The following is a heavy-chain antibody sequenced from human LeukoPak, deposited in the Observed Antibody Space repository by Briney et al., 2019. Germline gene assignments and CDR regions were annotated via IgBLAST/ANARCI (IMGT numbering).Heavy chain of an antibody. J-gene: IGHJ5*02. V-gene: IGHV3-21*01. CDR1: GFTFSSYS. D-gene: IGHD4-17*01. Sequence: PGGSLRLSCAASGFTFSSYSMNWVRQAPGKGLEWVSSISSSSSYIYYADSVKGRFTISRDNAKNSLYLQMNSLRAEDTAVYYCARDRGTVPRPEGWFDPWGQGTLVTVSS. CDR3: ARDRGTVPRPEGWFDP. CDR2: ISSSSSYI.